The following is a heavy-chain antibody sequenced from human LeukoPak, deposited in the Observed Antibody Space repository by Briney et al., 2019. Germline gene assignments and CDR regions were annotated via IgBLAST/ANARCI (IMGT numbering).Heavy chain of an antibody. J-gene: IGHJ1*01. CDR2: MSYDGINK. D-gene: IGHD5-18*01. CDR3: AKDGALVDTAMVIAEYFHH. Sequence: SGGSLRLSCAASGFTFSSYWMHWVRQAPGKGLEWVAVMSYDGINKYYADSVKGRFTISRDNSKNTLYLQMNSLRAEDTAVYYCAKDGALVDTAMVIAEYFHHWGQGTLVTVSS. CDR1: GFTFSSYW. V-gene: IGHV3-30*18.